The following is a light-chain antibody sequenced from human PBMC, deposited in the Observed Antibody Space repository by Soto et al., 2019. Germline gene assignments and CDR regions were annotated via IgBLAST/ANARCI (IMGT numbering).Light chain of an antibody. CDR2: GAS. Sequence: EIVLTQSPGTLSLSPGERATLSCRASQSVSSSYLAWYQQKPGQAPRLLIYGASSRATGIPDRFSGSGAGTDFTLTISRLEPEDFAVYYCQQYGSSPHTFGPGNKLEIK. CDR1: QSVSSSY. V-gene: IGKV3-20*01. CDR3: QQYGSSPHT. J-gene: IGKJ2*01.